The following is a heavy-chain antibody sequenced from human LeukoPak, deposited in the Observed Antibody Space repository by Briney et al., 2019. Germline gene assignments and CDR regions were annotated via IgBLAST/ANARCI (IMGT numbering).Heavy chain of an antibody. CDR2: ISDIGSI. CDR3: ARSRRGYSYGYYFDY. D-gene: IGHD5-18*01. J-gene: IGHJ4*02. CDR1: GGSISSYY. V-gene: IGHV4-59*01. Sequence: SETLSLTCTVSGGSISSYYWSWIRQPPGKGLEWIAYISDIGSINYNPSLKSRVTISLDTSKNQFSLKLSSVTAADTAVYYCARSRRGYSYGYYFDYWGQGTLVTVSS.